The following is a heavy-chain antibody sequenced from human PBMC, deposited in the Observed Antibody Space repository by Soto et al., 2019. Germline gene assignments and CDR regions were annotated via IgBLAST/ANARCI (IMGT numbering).Heavy chain of an antibody. Sequence: SVKVSCKASGGTFSSYAISWVRQAPGQGLEWMGGIIPIFGTANYAQKFQGRVTITADESTSTAYMELSSLRSEDTAVYYCESTVDTAIHGMDVWGQGTTVTVS. CDR1: GGTFSSYA. V-gene: IGHV1-69*13. CDR3: ESTVDTAIHGMDV. J-gene: IGHJ6*02. CDR2: IIPIFGTA. D-gene: IGHD5-18*01.